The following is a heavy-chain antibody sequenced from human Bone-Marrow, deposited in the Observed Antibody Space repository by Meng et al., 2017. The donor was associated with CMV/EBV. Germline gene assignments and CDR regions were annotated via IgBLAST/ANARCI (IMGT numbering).Heavy chain of an antibody. Sequence: SGLDLSSDGMHWVGQDPGKGLEWVALISYAGTNIYYAGSVKGRFTISRDNSKNTLYLQMNSLRAEDTAVYYCAKTGPPFSVQYYFDYWGQGALVTVSS. CDR2: ISYAGTNI. CDR3: AKTGPPFSVQYYFDY. CDR1: GLDLSSDG. V-gene: IGHV3-30*18. D-gene: IGHD2/OR15-2a*01. J-gene: IGHJ4*02.